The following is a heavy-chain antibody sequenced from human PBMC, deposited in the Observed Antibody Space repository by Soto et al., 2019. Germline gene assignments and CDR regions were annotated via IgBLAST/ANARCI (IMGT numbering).Heavy chain of an antibody. CDR3: ARSIAARRTVDY. D-gene: IGHD6-6*01. CDR2: VNPNSGGT. Sequence: ASVKVSCKASVYTFTAYYMHWVLQAPGQGLEWMGWVNPNSGGTNYAQKFQGRVTMTRDTSITTAYMELSRLRSDDTAVYYRARSIAARRTVDYWGQGTLVTVSS. CDR1: VYTFTAYY. J-gene: IGHJ4*01. V-gene: IGHV1-2*02.